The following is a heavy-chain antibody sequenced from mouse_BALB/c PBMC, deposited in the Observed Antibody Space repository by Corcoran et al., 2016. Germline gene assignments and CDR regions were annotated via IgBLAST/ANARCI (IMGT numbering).Heavy chain of an antibody. CDR3: ARGRGNYLDY. CDR2: IYPYNGGT. J-gene: IGHJ2*01. Sequence: EVQLQQSGPELVKPGASVKISCKASGYTFTDYHMHWVKQSHGKSLEWIGYIYPYNGGTGYNQKFKSKATLTVDNSSSTAYMELRSLTSEDSAVYYCARGRGNYLDYWGQGTTLTVST. CDR1: GYTFTDYH. V-gene: IGHV1S29*02.